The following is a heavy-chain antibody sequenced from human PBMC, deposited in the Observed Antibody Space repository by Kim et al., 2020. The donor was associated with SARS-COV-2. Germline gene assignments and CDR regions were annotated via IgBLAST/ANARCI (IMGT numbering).Heavy chain of an antibody. V-gene: IGHV1-24*01. Sequence: DSVKVSCKVSGYTLTELSMHWVRQAPGKGLEWMGGFDPEDGETIYAQKFQGRVTMTEDTSTDTAYMELSSLRSEDTAVYYCATGRLKITIFGVVIGCWFDPWCQGTLVTVSS. J-gene: IGHJ5*02. CDR3: ATGRLKITIFGVVIGCWFDP. CDR2: FDPEDGET. D-gene: IGHD3-3*01. CDR1: GYTLTELS.